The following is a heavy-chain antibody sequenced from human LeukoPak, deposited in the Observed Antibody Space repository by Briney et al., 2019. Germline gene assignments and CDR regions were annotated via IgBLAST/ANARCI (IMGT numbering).Heavy chain of an antibody. D-gene: IGHD4-17*01. CDR1: GFTFSSYA. Sequence: GGSLRLSCAASGFTFSSYAMHWVRQAPGKGLEWVAVISYDGSNKYYADSVKGRFTISRDNSKNTLYLQMNSLRAEDTAVYYCARDRFSGLPYGDYEVHWFDPWGQGTLVTVSS. J-gene: IGHJ5*02. CDR3: ARDRFSGLPYGDYEVHWFDP. CDR2: ISYDGSNK. V-gene: IGHV3-30*04.